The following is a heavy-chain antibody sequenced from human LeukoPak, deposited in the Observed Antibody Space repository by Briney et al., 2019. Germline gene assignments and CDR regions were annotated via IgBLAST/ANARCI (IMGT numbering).Heavy chain of an antibody. CDR2: IYTSGST. J-gene: IGHJ3*02. Sequence: PSETLSLTCTVSGDSISSGDYYWSWIRQPAGKGLEWIGRIYTSGSTSYNPSLKSRVTISVDTSKNQFSLKLTSVTAADTAVYYCARGPYKYDGSGAFDIWGQGTMVTVSS. D-gene: IGHD3-22*01. V-gene: IGHV4-61*02. CDR3: ARGPYKYDGSGAFDI. CDR1: GDSISSGDYY.